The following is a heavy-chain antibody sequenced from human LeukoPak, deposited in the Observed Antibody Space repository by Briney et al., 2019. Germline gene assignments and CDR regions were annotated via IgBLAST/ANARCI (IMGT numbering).Heavy chain of an antibody. CDR2: ISHDGSNK. J-gene: IGHJ4*02. CDR1: GFSFSNYG. CDR3: AKGGTYRDYFDY. V-gene: IGHV3-30*18. D-gene: IGHD3-16*01. Sequence: GGSLRLSCAASGFSFSNYGIHWVRQAPGKGLGWVTVISHDGSNKYYADSVKGRFTISRDNSKNTLYLQMNSLRAEDTAVYYCAKGGTYRDYFDYWGQGTLVTVSS.